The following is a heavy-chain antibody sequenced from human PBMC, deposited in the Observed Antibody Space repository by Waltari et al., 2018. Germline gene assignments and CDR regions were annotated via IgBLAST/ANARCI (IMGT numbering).Heavy chain of an antibody. V-gene: IGHV4-39*01. Sequence: QLQLQESGPGLVKPSETLSLTCTVSGGSINSSSYYWAWIRQPPGKGLEWIGSIYYSGSTYYNPSLKSRVTVSVDASKNQFSLKLSSVTAADTAVYYCARLVDYGDYGGVGAFDIWGQGTMVTVSS. CDR1: GGSINSSSYY. CDR2: IYYSGST. D-gene: IGHD4-17*01. J-gene: IGHJ3*02. CDR3: ARLVDYGDYGGVGAFDI.